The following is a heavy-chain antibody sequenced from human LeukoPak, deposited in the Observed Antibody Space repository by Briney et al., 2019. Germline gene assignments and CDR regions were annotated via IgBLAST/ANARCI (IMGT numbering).Heavy chain of an antibody. J-gene: IGHJ6*02. CDR3: ARTLYYYDSSGYSDYYYGMDV. Sequence: GESLKISCKGSGYSFTSYWIGWVRQIPGKGLEWMGIIYPGDSDTRYSPSFQGQVTISADKSISTAYLQWSSLKASDTAMYYCARTLYYYDSSGYSDYYYGMDVWGQGTTVTVSS. D-gene: IGHD3-22*01. CDR1: GYSFTSYW. V-gene: IGHV5-51*01. CDR2: IYPGDSDT.